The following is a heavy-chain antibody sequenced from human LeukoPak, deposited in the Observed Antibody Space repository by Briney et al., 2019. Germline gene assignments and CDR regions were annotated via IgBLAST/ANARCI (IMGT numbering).Heavy chain of an antibody. CDR1: GFTFSSFA. CDR2: ISGNGGST. Sequence: PGGSLRLSCEASGFTFSSFAMSWVRQAPGKGLEWVSDISGNGGSTYYADSVKGRFTISRDNSKNTLYVQMNSLRAEDTAVYYCAKVPNSGTYYFFDYWGQGPLVTVSS. D-gene: IGHD1-26*01. J-gene: IGHJ4*02. CDR3: AKVPNSGTYYFFDY. V-gene: IGHV3-23*01.